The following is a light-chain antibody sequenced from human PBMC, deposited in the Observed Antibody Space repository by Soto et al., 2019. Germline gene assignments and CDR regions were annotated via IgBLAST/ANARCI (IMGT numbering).Light chain of an antibody. CDR2: SDN. J-gene: IGLJ7*01. CDR1: NSNIGSNT. CDR3: ASGDDSLKDQV. Sequence: QSVLTQPPSVSGTPGQTVTISCSGTNSNIGSNTVNWYQQLPGTAPNLFIYSDNQRPSGVPDRFSGSKSGTSASLAISGHQSEDEAYYYCASGDDSLKDQVFGGGTQLTVL. V-gene: IGLV1-44*01.